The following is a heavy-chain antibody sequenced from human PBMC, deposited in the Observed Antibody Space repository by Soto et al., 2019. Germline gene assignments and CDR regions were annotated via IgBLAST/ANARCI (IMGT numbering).Heavy chain of an antibody. V-gene: IGHV3-30-3*01. J-gene: IGHJ4*02. Sequence: QVQLVESGGDVVQPGRSLRLSCAASGFTFSSYAMHWVRQAPGKGLEWVAVISYDGNNKYYADSVKGRFTISRDNSKNTLYLQISSLRADDTAVYYCARNRGSGLYWTDYWSQGTLVTVSS. CDR1: GFTFSSYA. CDR3: ARNRGSGLYWTDY. CDR2: ISYDGNNK. D-gene: IGHD6-19*01.